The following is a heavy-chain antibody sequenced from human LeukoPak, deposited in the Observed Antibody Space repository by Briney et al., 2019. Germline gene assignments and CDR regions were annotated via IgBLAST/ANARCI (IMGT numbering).Heavy chain of an antibody. V-gene: IGHV1-24*01. CDR3: ATLRLYYYYYMDV. CDR2: FYPEDGET. J-gene: IGHJ6*03. Sequence: ASVKVSCKVSGYTLTELSMHWVRQAPGKGLEWRGGFYPEDGETIYAQKFQGRVTMTEGTSTDTAYMELSSLRSEDTAVYYCATLRLYYYYYMDVWGKGTTVTVSS. CDR1: GYTLTELS.